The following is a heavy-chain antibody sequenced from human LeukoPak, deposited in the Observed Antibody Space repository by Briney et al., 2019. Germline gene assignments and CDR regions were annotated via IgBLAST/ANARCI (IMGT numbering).Heavy chain of an antibody. CDR1: GGSISRYY. D-gene: IGHD2-15*01. CDR3: ARDNQRYCSGGSCYSAWYFDL. CDR2: IYYSGST. Sequence: PSETLSLTCTVAGGSISRYYWSWIRQPPGKGQEWIGYIYYSGSTNYNPSLKSRVTISVDTSKNQFSLKLSSVTAADTAVYYCARDNQRYCSGGSCYSAWYFDLWGRGTLVTVSS. J-gene: IGHJ2*01. V-gene: IGHV4-59*01.